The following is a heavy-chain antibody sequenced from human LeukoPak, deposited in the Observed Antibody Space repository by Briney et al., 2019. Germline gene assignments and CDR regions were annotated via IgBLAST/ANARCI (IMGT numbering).Heavy chain of an antibody. V-gene: IGHV3-21*01. D-gene: IGHD3-3*01. Sequence: PGGSLRLSCAASGFTFSSYSMNWVRQAPGKGLEWVSSISSSSSYIYYANSVKGRFTISRDNAKNSLYLQMNSLRAEDTAVYYCARDPRFFGGLDYWGQGTLVTVSS. CDR3: ARDPRFFGGLDY. CDR1: GFTFSSYS. J-gene: IGHJ4*02. CDR2: ISSSSSYI.